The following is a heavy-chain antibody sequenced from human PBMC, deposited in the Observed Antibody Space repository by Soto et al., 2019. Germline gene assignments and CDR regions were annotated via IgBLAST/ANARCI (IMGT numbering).Heavy chain of an antibody. D-gene: IGHD1-26*01. Sequence: ASVKVSCKASGYTFTSYGISWVRQAPGQGLEWMGWISAYNGNTNYAQKLQGRVTMTTDTSTSTAYMELRSLRSDDTAVYYCAGTLSGSYRRYYYGMDVWGQGTTVTVSS. CDR2: ISAYNGNT. CDR1: GYTFTSYG. V-gene: IGHV1-18*01. J-gene: IGHJ6*02. CDR3: AGTLSGSYRRYYYGMDV.